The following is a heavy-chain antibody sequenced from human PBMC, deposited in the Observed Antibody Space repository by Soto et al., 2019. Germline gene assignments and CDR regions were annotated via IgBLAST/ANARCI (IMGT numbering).Heavy chain of an antibody. D-gene: IGHD5-18*01. Sequence: ASVQVSCKASGYTFTSYYMHWVRQAPGHGLEWMGIINPSGGSTSYAQKFQGRVTMTRDTSTSTVYMELSSLRSEDTAVYYCATCGYSYGSTHYYYYGMDVWGQGTTVTVSS. CDR2: INPSGGST. CDR3: ATCGYSYGSTHYYYYGMDV. CDR1: GYTFTSYY. V-gene: IGHV1-46*01. J-gene: IGHJ6*02.